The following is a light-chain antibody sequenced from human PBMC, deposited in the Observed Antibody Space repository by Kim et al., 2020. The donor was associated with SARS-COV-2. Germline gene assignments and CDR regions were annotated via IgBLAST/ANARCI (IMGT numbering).Light chain of an antibody. J-gene: IGLJ1*01. Sequence: QSILTQSPSASGTPGQRVSISCSGSTSNVGPNPVNWYQAVPGTAPKLVVYGNNQRPSGVPDRFSGSKSGTSASLAISGLHSEDGADYYCATWDDSLNAYVFGSGTKVTVL. CDR3: ATWDDSLNAYV. CDR2: GNN. V-gene: IGLV1-44*01. CDR1: TSNVGPNP.